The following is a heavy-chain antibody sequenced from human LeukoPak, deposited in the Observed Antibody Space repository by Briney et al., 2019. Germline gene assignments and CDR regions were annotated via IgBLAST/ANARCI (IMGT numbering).Heavy chain of an antibody. D-gene: IGHD2-15*01. CDR2: IYYSGST. V-gene: IGHV4-59*01. CDR3: ARGATHFDY. Sequence: SETLSLTCTVSGGSISSYYWSWIRQPPGKGLEWIGYIYYSGSTNYNPSLKSRVTISVDTSKNQFSLKLSSVSAADTAIYYCARGATHFDYCGQGTLVTVSS. J-gene: IGHJ4*02. CDR1: GGSISSYY.